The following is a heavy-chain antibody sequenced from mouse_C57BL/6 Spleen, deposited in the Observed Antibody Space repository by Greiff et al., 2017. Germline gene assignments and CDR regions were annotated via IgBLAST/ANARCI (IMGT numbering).Heavy chain of an antibody. V-gene: IGHV1-80*01. CDR2: IYPGDGDT. D-gene: IGHD2-5*01. Sequence: VKLMESGAELVKPGASVKISCKASGYAFSSYWMNWVKQRPGKGLEWIGQIYPGDGDTNYNGKFKGKATLTADKSSSTAYMQLSSLTSEDSAVYFCARRAYYSNVYAMDYWGHGTSVTVSS. CDR3: ARRAYYSNVYAMDY. J-gene: IGHJ4*01. CDR1: GYAFSSYW.